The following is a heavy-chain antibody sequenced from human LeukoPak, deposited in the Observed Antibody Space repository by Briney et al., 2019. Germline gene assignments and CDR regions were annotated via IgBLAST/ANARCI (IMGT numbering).Heavy chain of an antibody. CDR3: ARDTGPTHFDY. CDR2: INPNTGGT. V-gene: IGHV1-2*02. Sequence: ASVKVSCKASGYTFTGYYMHWVRQAPGQGLEWMGWINPNTGGTKYAQKFQGRVTMTRDTSISTAYMELSRLRSDDTAVYYCARDTGPTHFDYWGQGTLVTVSS. CDR1: GYTFTGYY. J-gene: IGHJ4*02.